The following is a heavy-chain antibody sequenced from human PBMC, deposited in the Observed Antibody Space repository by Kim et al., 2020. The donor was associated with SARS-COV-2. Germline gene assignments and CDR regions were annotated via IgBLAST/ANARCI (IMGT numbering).Heavy chain of an antibody. CDR2: INPNSGGT. J-gene: IGHJ4*02. Sequence: ASVKVSCKASGYTFTGYYMHWVRQAPGQGLEWMGWINPNSGGTNYAQKFQGRVTMTRDTSISTAYMELSRLRSDDTAVYYCAREDCSSTSCREPYFDYWGQGTLVTVSS. D-gene: IGHD2-2*01. CDR1: GYTFTGYY. CDR3: AREDCSSTSCREPYFDY. V-gene: IGHV1-2*02.